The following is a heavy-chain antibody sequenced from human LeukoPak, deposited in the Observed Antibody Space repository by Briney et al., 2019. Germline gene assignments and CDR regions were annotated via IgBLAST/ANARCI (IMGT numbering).Heavy chain of an antibody. J-gene: IGHJ6*02. CDR2: SITHT. D-gene: IGHD5-24*01. CDR3: ARDRAVKARIGGMDV. V-gene: IGHV3-21*06. Sequence: SITHTYYVASVKRRFTISRDNAKNSLYLQMSSLRAEDTGIYYCARDRAVKARIGGMDVWGQGTTVIVSS.